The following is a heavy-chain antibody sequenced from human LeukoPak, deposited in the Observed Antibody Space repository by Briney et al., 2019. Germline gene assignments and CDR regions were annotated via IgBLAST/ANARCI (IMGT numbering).Heavy chain of an antibody. D-gene: IGHD5-18*01. V-gene: IGHV1-69*01. CDR2: IIPIFGTA. CDR3: ARRLYLDTAMVPFDY. J-gene: IGHJ4*02. Sequence: ASVKVSCKASGGTFSSYAISWVRQAPGQGLEWMGGIIPIFGTANYAQKFQGRVTITADESTSTAYMELSSLRSEDTAVYYCARRLYLDTAMVPFDYWGQGTLVTVSS. CDR1: GGTFSSYA.